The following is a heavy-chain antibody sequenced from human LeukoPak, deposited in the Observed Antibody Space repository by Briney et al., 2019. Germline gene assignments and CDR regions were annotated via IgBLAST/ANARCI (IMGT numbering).Heavy chain of an antibody. Sequence: TSETLSLTCTVSGGSINNYYWSWIRQPAGKGLEWSGRIYTRGSTNYNPSLKSRVTMPVDTSKNQFSLKLSSVTAADTAVYYCAWGRYCSADICSGGDAFDIWGQGTMGSVSS. CDR2: IYTRGST. CDR3: AWGRYCSADICSGGDAFDI. D-gene: IGHD2-15*01. CDR1: GGSINNYY. V-gene: IGHV4-4*07. J-gene: IGHJ3*02.